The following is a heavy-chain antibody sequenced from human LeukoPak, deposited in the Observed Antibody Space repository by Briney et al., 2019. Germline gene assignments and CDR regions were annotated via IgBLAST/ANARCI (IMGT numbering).Heavy chain of an antibody. CDR3: AKGPFFYYDASGYNYFES. V-gene: IGHV3-23*01. CDR1: GFTFSSFA. CDR2: MSGSGGMT. D-gene: IGHD3-22*01. Sequence: PGRSLRLSCAASGFTFSSFAMSWVRQAPGEGLEWVSAMSGSGGMTYSADSVKGRFTISRDNSKDTLYLQMNSLRAEDTAIYYCAKGPFFYYDASGYNYFESWGQGTLVTVSS. J-gene: IGHJ4*02.